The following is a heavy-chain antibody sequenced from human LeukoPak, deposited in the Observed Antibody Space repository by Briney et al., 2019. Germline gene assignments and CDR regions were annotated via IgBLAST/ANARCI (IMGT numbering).Heavy chain of an antibody. Sequence: GASVKVSCKVSGYTLTELSMHWVRQAPGKGLEWMGGFDPEDGETIYAQKFQARVTMTEDTSTDTAYMELSSLRSEDTAVYYCATDLGPRVGATSYLDYWGQGTLVTVSS. V-gene: IGHV1-24*01. CDR3: ATDLGPRVGATSYLDY. CDR2: FDPEDGET. J-gene: IGHJ4*02. CDR1: GYTLTELS. D-gene: IGHD1-26*01.